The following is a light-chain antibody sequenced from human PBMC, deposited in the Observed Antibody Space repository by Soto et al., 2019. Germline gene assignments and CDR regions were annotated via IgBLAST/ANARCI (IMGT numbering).Light chain of an antibody. CDR2: EVT. V-gene: IGLV2-8*01. J-gene: IGLJ1*01. CDR1: SSDVGGYNY. CDR3: SSYAGGKYV. Sequence: QSALTQPPSAFGSPGQSVTISCTGTSSDVGGYNYVSWYLQYPGKAPKLMIYEVTKRPSGVPDRFSGAKSGNTASLTVSGLQAEDEADYYCSSYAGGKYVFGTGTKVTVL.